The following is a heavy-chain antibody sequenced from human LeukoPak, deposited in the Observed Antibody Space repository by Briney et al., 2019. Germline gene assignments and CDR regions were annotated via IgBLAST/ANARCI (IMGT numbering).Heavy chain of an antibody. V-gene: IGHV4-59*01. CDR1: GGSISGDH. Sequence: SETLSLTCTVSGGSISGDHWNWIRQPPGKGLEWIGYIYYSGNTNYNPSLKSRVTISVDTSKNQFSLKVSSVTAADTAVYYCARGNWYLDYWGQGTLVTVSS. CDR2: IYYSGNT. CDR3: ARGNWYLDY. J-gene: IGHJ4*02. D-gene: IGHD1-1*01.